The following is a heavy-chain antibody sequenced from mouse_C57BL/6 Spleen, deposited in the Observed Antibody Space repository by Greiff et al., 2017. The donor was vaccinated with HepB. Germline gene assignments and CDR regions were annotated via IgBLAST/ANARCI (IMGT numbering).Heavy chain of an antibody. J-gene: IGHJ2*01. D-gene: IGHD1-1*01. CDR1: GFNIKNTY. CDR3: AISPYYGSSDFDY. CDR2: IDPANGNT. Sequence: VQLQQSVAELVRPGASVKLSCTASGFNIKNTYMHWVKQRPEQGLEWIGRIDPANGNTKYAPKFQGKATITADTSSNTAYLQLSSLTSGDTAIYYCAISPYYGSSDFDYWGQGTTLTVSS. V-gene: IGHV14-3*01.